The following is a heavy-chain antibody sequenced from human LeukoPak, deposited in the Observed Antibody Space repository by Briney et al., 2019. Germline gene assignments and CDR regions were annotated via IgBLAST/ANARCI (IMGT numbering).Heavy chain of an antibody. CDR3: ARLSTMKQTIQH. J-gene: IGHJ1*01. CDR2: IYYSGST. V-gene: IGHV4-39*01. Sequence: PSETLSLTCTVSGGSISSSSYYWGWIRQPPGKGPEWIGSIYYSGSTYYNPSLKSRVTISVDTSKNQFSLKLSSVTAADTAVYYCARLSTMKQTIQHWGQGTLVTVSS. CDR1: GGSISSSSYY. D-gene: IGHD3-22*01.